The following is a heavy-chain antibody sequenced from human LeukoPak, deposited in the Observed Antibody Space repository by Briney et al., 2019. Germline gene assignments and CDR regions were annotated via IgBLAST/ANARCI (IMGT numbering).Heavy chain of an antibody. Sequence: SVKVSCKASGYTFTSYGISWVRQAPGQGLERMGGIIPIFGTANYAQKFQGRVTITADESTSTAYMELSSLRSEDTAVYYCARASTYYDFWSGYYFFDYWGQGTLVTVSS. CDR3: ARASTYYDFWSGYYFFDY. CDR1: GYTFTSYG. J-gene: IGHJ4*02. V-gene: IGHV1-69*13. D-gene: IGHD3-3*01. CDR2: IIPIFGTA.